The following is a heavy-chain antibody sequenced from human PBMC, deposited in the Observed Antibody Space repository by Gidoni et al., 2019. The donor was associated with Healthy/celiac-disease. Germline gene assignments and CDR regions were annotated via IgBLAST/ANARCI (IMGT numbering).Heavy chain of an antibody. D-gene: IGHD1-26*01. Sequence: QVQLVESGGGVVQPGRSLRLSCAASGFTFSSYGMHWVRQAPGKGLEWVAVISYDGSNKYYADSVKGRFTISRDNSKNTLYLQMNSLRAEDTAVYYCAKDRLFEGELLRDWGQGTLVTVSS. CDR3: AKDRLFEGELLRD. J-gene: IGHJ4*02. V-gene: IGHV3-30*18. CDR1: GFTFSSYG. CDR2: ISYDGSNK.